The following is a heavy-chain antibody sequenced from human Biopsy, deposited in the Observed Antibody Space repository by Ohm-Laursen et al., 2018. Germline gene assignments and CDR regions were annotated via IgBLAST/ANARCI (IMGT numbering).Heavy chain of an antibody. CDR2: MNPDSGNT. Sequence: GSSVKVSCKASGYTFTDYSLHWVRQATGQGLEWMGWMNPDSGNTGYAQNFQGRVTMTRNTSISTAYMELSSLKSEDTAVYFCARADPPLFYYGSGSSNWFDPWGQGTLVTVSS. J-gene: IGHJ5*02. V-gene: IGHV1-8*02. CDR1: GYTFTDYS. D-gene: IGHD3-10*01. CDR3: ARADPPLFYYGSGSSNWFDP.